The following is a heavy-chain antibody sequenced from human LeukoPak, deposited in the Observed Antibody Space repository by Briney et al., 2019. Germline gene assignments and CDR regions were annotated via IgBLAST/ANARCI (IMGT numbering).Heavy chain of an antibody. CDR2: ITNSGNSK. CDR1: EFTFSSYS. CDR3: ARAMDY. J-gene: IGHJ4*02. Sequence: GGSLRLSCAASEFTFSSYSMNWVRQAPGKGLEWVSYITNSGNSKSYADSVKGRFTISRDNTKNSLYLQMNGLRAEDTAVYYCARAMDYWGQGILVTVSS. V-gene: IGHV3-48*01.